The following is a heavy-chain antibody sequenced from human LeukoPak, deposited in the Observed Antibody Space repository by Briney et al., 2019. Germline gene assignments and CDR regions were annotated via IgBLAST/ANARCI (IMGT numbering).Heavy chain of an antibody. Sequence: PGGSLRLSCTASGFTFSDYSMSWVRQAPGAGLEWVSAISPAGDSTTDADSVKGRFTISRDNSKSTLYLQMNGLTAEDTALYYCARRLVTAGIMGFFFSWGQGTLVSVSS. D-gene: IGHD2-2*01. CDR1: GFTFSDYS. CDR3: ARRLVTAGIMGFFFS. CDR2: ISPAGDST. V-gene: IGHV3-23*01. J-gene: IGHJ5*02.